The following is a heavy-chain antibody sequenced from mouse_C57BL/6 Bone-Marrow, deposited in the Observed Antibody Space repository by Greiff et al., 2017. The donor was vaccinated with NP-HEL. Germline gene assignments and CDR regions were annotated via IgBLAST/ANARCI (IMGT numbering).Heavy chain of an antibody. CDR2: IDPETGGT. V-gene: IGHV1-15*01. CDR1: GYTFTDYE. Sequence: LQESGAELVRPGASVTLSCKASGYTFTDYEMHWVKQTPVHGLEWIGAIDPETGGTAYNQKFKGKAILTADKSSSTAYMELRSLTSEDSAVYYCTSRQIHRGAWFAYWGQGTLVTVSA. CDR3: TSRQIHRGAWFAY. D-gene: IGHD3-2*01. J-gene: IGHJ3*01.